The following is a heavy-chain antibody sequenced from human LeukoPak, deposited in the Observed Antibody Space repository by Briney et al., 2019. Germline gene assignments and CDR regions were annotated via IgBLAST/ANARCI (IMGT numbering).Heavy chain of an antibody. CDR2: INHSGST. V-gene: IGHV4-34*01. D-gene: IGHD2-15*01. CDR3: ARGFRVDCSGGSCYNSRFDP. CDR1: GGSFSGYY. J-gene: IGHJ5*02. Sequence: SETLSLTCAVYGGSFSGYYWSWIRQPPGKGLVWIGEINHSGSTNYNPSLKSRVTISVDTSKNQFSPKLSSVTAADTAVYYRARGFRVDCSGGSCYNSRFDPWGQGTLVTVSS.